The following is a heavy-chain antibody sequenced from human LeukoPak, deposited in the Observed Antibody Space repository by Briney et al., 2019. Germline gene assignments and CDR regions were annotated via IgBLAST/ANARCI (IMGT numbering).Heavy chain of an antibody. D-gene: IGHD3-10*01. V-gene: IGHV3-23*01. Sequence: XAASGFTFSSYAMSWVRQAPGKGLEWVSAISGSGGSTYYADSVKGRFTISRDNSKNTLYLQMNSLRAEDTAVYYCANQLLWFGESTGLFDYWGQGTLVTVSS. CDR2: ISGSGGST. J-gene: IGHJ4*02. CDR1: GFTFSSYA. CDR3: ANQLLWFGESTGLFDY.